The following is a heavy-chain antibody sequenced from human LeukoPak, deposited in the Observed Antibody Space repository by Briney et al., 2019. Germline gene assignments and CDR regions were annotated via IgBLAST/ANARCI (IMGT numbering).Heavy chain of an antibody. V-gene: IGHV1-8*01. CDR2: TNPNSGNT. D-gene: IGHD6-6*01. CDR3: ARGIKYSSRRNYFDY. CDR1: GYTFTSYD. J-gene: IGHJ4*02. Sequence: ASVKVSCKASGYTFTSYDINWVRQATGRGLEWMGWTNPNSGNTGYAQKFQGRVTMTRNTSISTAYMELSSLRSEDTAVYYCARGIKYSSRRNYFDYWGQGTLVTVSS.